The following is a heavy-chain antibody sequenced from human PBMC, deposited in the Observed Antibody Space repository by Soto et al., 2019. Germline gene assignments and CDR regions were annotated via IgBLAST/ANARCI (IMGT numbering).Heavy chain of an antibody. CDR3: ATYLLFYYYDSSGYRGGDGY. Sequence: ASVKVSCKVSGYTLTELSMHWVRQAPGKGLEWMGGFDPEDGETIYAQKFQGRVTTTEDTSTDTAYMELSSLRSEDTAVYYCATYLLFYYYDSSGYRGGDGYGGKGTLVTVP. CDR2: FDPEDGET. CDR1: GYTLTELS. D-gene: IGHD3-22*01. J-gene: IGHJ4*02. V-gene: IGHV1-24*01.